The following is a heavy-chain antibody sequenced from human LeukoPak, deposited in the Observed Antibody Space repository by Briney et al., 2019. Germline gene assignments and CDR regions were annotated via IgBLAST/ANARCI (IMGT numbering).Heavy chain of an antibody. D-gene: IGHD3/OR15-3a*01. CDR1: GYTFNKYG. J-gene: IGHJ4*02. V-gene: IGHV1-2*02. CDR2: IDPNSGGT. CDR3: ARDREGLAYFDY. Sequence: GASVKVSCKASGYTFNKYGITWVRQAPGQGLEWMGWIDPNSGGTDYAQKFRGRVTMTRDTSTSTAYMDLSSLISDDTAVYYCARDREGLAYFDYWGQGTLVTVSS.